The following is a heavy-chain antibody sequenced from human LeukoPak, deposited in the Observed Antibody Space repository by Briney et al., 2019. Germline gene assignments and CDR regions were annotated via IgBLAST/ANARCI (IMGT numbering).Heavy chain of an antibody. CDR3: ARDRGYYLPDY. J-gene: IGHJ4*02. V-gene: IGHV1-69*13. D-gene: IGHD3-10*01. CDR2: IIPIFGTA. CDR1: GYTFTGYY. Sequence: SVKVSCKASGYTFTGYYMHWVRQAPGQGLEWMGGIIPIFGTANYAQKFQGRVTITADESTSTAYMELSSLRSEDTAVYYCARDRGYYLPDYWGQGTLVTVSS.